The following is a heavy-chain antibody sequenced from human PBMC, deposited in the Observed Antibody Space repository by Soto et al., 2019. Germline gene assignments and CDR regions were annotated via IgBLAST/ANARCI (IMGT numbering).Heavy chain of an antibody. CDR3: ARVGGSGSPFDY. D-gene: IGHD2-15*01. V-gene: IGHV4-31*03. J-gene: IGHJ4*02. CDR1: GGSISSGGYY. Sequence: LSLTCTVSGGSISSGGYYWSWIRQHPGRGLEWIGYIHYSGTTYDNPSLKSRVTISGDTSKNQFSLKLSSVTAADTAVYYCARVGGSGSPFDYWGQGTLVTVSS. CDR2: IHYSGTT.